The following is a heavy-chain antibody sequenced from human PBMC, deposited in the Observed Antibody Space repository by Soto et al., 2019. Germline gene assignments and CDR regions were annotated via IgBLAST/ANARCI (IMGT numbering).Heavy chain of an antibody. J-gene: IGHJ6*02. Sequence: QVQLVQSGAEVKKPGSSVKVSCKASGGTFSSYAISWVRQAPGQGLEWMGGIIPIFGTANYAQKFQGRVTITADESTSTAYMELSSLRSEDTAVYYCATTSRDGYKPPYYYYGMDVWGQGTTVTVSS. V-gene: IGHV1-69*01. D-gene: IGHD5-12*01. CDR2: IIPIFGTA. CDR3: ATTSRDGYKPPYYYYGMDV. CDR1: GGTFSSYA.